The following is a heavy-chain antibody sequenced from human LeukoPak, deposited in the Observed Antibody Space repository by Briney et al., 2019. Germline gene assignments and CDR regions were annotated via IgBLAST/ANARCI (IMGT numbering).Heavy chain of an antibody. J-gene: IGHJ2*01. Sequence: GGSLRLSCAASGFTFSTYSINWVRQAPGKGLEWVSSISSSSTYIYYADSVKGRFTISRDNAKNSLYLQMNSLRAGDTAVYYCARAAYSSTWYSRYFDLWGRGTLVTVSS. CDR2: ISSSSTYI. D-gene: IGHD6-13*01. CDR1: GFTFSTYS. CDR3: ARAAYSSTWYSRYFDL. V-gene: IGHV3-21*01.